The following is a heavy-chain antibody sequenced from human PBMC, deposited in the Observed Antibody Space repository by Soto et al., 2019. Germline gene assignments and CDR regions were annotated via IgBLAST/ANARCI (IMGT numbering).Heavy chain of an antibody. J-gene: IGHJ6*02. CDR3: ARAADYYGMDV. CDR1: GYTFTGYY. CDR2: INPNSGGT. Sequence: EASVKVPCKASGYTFTGYYMHWVRQAPGQGLEWMGWINPNSGGTNYAQKFQGWVTMTRDTSISTAYMELSRLRSDDTAVYYCARAADYYGMDVWGQGTTVTVSS. V-gene: IGHV1-2*04.